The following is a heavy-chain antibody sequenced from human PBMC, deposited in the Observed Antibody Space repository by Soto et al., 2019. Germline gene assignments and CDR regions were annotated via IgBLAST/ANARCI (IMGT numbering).Heavy chain of an antibody. Sequence: GESLKISCKGSGYSFTSYWIGWVRQMPGKGLEWMGIIYPGDSDTRYSPSFQGQVTISADKSISTAYLQWSSLKASDTAMYYCARAINDWNQDYYYYMDVWGKGTTVTVSS. CDR3: ARAINDWNQDYYYYMDV. V-gene: IGHV5-51*01. CDR2: IYPGDSDT. J-gene: IGHJ6*03. CDR1: GYSFTSYW. D-gene: IGHD1-1*01.